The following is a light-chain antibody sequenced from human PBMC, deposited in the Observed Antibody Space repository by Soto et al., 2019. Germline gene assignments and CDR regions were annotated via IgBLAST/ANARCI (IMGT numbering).Light chain of an antibody. J-gene: IGLJ1*01. Sequence: QSVLTQPPSVSGAPGQRVTISCTGSSSNIGAGYDVHWYQQLPGTAPKLLISGNSNRPSGVPDRFSGSKSGTSASLAITGLQAEDEADYYCQSYDSSLRGSYVFGTGTKLTVL. CDR1: SSNIGAGYD. V-gene: IGLV1-40*01. CDR2: GNS. CDR3: QSYDSSLRGSYV.